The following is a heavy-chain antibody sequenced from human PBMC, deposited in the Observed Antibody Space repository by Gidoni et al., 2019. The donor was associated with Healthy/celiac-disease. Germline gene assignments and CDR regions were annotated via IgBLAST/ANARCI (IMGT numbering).Heavy chain of an antibody. CDR1: GFTCSSYD. Sequence: EVQLVESGGVLVQLGGSLRLSCAASGFTCSSYDMHWVRKATGKGLEWVTAIGTAGDTYYPGSVKGRFTISRENAKNSLYLQMNSLRAGDTAVYYCARGGWPVGATTFDYWGQGTLVTVSS. J-gene: IGHJ4*02. V-gene: IGHV3-13*01. CDR3: ARGGWPVGATTFDY. D-gene: IGHD1-26*01. CDR2: IGTAGDT.